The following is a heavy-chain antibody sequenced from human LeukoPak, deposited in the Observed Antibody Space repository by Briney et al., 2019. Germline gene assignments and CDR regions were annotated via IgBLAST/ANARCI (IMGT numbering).Heavy chain of an antibody. J-gene: IGHJ6*04. CDR3: ARDRGEGDV. V-gene: IGHV3-48*03. CDR2: ISSSGSTI. D-gene: IGHD2-21*01. CDR1: GFTFSSYE. Sequence: PGGSLRLSCAASGFTFSSYEMNWVRQAPGKGLEWVSYISSSGSTIYYADSVKGRFTISRDNAKNSLYLQMNSLRTEDTAVYYCARDRGEGDVWGKGTTVTVSS.